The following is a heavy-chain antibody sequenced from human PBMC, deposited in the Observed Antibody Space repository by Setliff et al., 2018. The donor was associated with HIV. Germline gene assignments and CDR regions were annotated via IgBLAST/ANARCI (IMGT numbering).Heavy chain of an antibody. Sequence: GASVKVSCKVSGYTFTDYYLHWVQQAPGKGLEWVGLIDPEDDETLFAEKFQGRVTITADTSTDTAYMELSSLRSEDTAVYYCARAAAGNTGPFDLWGQGSPVTVSS. CDR3: ARAAAGNTGPFDL. J-gene: IGHJ4*02. CDR2: IDPEDDET. D-gene: IGHD4-17*01. V-gene: IGHV1-69-2*01. CDR1: GYTFTDYY.